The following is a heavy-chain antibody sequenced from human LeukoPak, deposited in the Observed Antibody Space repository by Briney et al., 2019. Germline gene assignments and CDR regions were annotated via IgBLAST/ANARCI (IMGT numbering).Heavy chain of an antibody. CDR2: INHSGST. V-gene: IGHV4-34*01. J-gene: IGHJ6*04. CDR1: GGSFSGYY. D-gene: IGHD3-10*01. Sequence: SETLSLTCAVYGGSFSGYYWSWIRHPPGKGLEWNGEINHSGSTNYNPSPKSRGTISVDKTKTKIPLNLSSVTAADTAVYYFASPGVVRGVKRYYYYYYGMDVWGKGTTVTVSS. CDR3: ASPGVVRGVKRYYYYYYGMDV.